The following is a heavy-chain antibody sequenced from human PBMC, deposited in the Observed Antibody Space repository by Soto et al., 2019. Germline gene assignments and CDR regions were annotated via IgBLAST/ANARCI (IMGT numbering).Heavy chain of an antibody. J-gene: IGHJ5*02. CDR2: ISSGGSTT. CDR3: AKGYCTSTSCYNNWFDP. V-gene: IGHV3-23*01. D-gene: IGHD2-2*02. CDR1: GFTFSSFA. Sequence: VQLLESGGGLVQPGGSLRVSCATSGFTFSSFAMSWVRQAPGKGLEWVSTISSGGSTTYYADSVKGRFTISRDNSKDTLYLQMNSLRAEDTAVYYCAKGYCTSTSCYNNWFDPWGQGTLVTVSS.